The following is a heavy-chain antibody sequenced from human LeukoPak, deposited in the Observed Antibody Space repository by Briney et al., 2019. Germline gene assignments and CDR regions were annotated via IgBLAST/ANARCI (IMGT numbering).Heavy chain of an antibody. CDR2: ISTYNGNT. CDR3: TRSLSIAVAATSVDN. CDR1: GYTFTSYG. V-gene: IGHV1-18*01. D-gene: IGHD6-19*01. J-gene: IGHJ4*02. Sequence: ASVKVSCKASGYTFTSYGISWVRQAPGQGLEWMGWISTYNGNTNYAQNLQGRVTMTTDTSTSTAYMELRSLRSDDTAMYYCTRSLSIAVAATSVDNWGQGTLVTVSS.